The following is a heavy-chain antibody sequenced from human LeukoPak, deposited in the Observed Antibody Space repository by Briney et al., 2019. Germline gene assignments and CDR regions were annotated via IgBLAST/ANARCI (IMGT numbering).Heavy chain of an antibody. V-gene: IGHV3-30*02. CDR3: AKPVIPSAYQGTYYMDV. CDR2: IRHDESKT. J-gene: IGHJ6*03. D-gene: IGHD3-16*01. CDR1: GLIFSSYG. Sequence: GGSLTLSCAASGLIFSSYGMHWVRQAPGGGLEWVAYIRHDESKTLHADSVKGRFTISRDNSKNTLYLQMHSLRAEDTALYYCAKPVIPSAYQGTYYMDVWGKGTTVTVSS.